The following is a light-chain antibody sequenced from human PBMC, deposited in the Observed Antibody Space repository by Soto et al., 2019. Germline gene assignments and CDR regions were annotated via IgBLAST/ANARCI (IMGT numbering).Light chain of an antibody. Sequence: DIQTTQSPSTLSASVGDRVTITCRARQSISSWLAWYQQKPGKAPKLLIYAASSLQSGGPPRFSGSGSGTDFTLTISSLQPEDFATYYCQQSYSTPRTFGQGTKVDIK. CDR2: AAS. V-gene: IGKV1-39*01. CDR1: QSISSW. J-gene: IGKJ1*01. CDR3: QQSYSTPRT.